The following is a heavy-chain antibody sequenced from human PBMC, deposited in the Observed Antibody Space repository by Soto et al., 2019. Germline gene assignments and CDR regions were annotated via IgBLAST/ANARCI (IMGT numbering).Heavy chain of an antibody. CDR1: GFTFSNYD. Sequence: GGSLRLSCAASGFTFSNYDMHWVRHSTGKGLEWVSAIDIAGDTYYPDSVKGRFTISREKAKNSLYPQMNSLRADDTAVYYCARAARWLQSRYFDLWGRGTLVTVSS. D-gene: IGHD5-12*01. CDR3: ARAARWLQSRYFDL. J-gene: IGHJ2*01. V-gene: IGHV3-13*01. CDR2: IDIAGDT.